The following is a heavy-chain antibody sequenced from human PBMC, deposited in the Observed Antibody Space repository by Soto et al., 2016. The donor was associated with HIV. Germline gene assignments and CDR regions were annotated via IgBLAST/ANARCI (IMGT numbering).Heavy chain of an antibody. CDR2: IYYSGST. J-gene: IGHJ6*03. D-gene: IGHD6-13*01. CDR3: ARGGYSSSWYYYMDV. CDR1: GGSISSYY. Sequence: QVQLQESGPGLVKPSETLSLTCTVSGGSISSYYWSWIRQPPGKGLEWIGYIYYSGSTNYNPSLKSRVTISVDTSKNQLSLKLSSVTAADTAVYYCARGGYSSSWYYYMDVWGKGATVTVXS. V-gene: IGHV4-59*01.